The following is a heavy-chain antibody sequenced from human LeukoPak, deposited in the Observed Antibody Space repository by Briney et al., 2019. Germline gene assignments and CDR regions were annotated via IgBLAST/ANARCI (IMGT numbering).Heavy chain of an antibody. Sequence: ASVKVSCKASGYTFTSYGISWVRQAPGQRLEWMGWISAYNGNTNYAQKLQGRVTMTTDTSTSTAYMELRSLRSDDTAVYYCARFLEYSSGWYRYYFDYWGQGTLVTVSS. CDR1: GYTFTSYG. J-gene: IGHJ4*02. D-gene: IGHD6-19*01. CDR3: ARFLEYSSGWYRYYFDY. CDR2: ISAYNGNT. V-gene: IGHV1-18*01.